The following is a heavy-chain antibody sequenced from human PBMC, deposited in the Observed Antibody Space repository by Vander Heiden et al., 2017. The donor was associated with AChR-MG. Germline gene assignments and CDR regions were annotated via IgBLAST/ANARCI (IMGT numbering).Heavy chain of an antibody. V-gene: IGHV3-15*01. CDR2: NKSKTDGRTT. J-gene: IGHJ4*02. CDR1: GFTFGSAW. Sequence: DVQLVESGGGLVKPGGPLSLTCAASGFTFGSAWMSWVGQAPGKGLGWVSRNKSKTDGRTTDYAAPVKGRFTISRDDSKNTLYLQMNSLKTEDTAVYYCTTEEVITDDFDYWGQGTLVTVSS. CDR3: TTEEVITDDFDY. D-gene: IGHD3-22*01.